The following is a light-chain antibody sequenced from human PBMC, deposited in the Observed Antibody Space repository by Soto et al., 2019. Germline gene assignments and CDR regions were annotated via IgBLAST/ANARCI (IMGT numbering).Light chain of an antibody. CDR1: QGVSTW. J-gene: IGKJ1*01. V-gene: IGKV1-5*03. CDR2: EAS. Sequence: IQLTQSPSTLSGSVGDRVTITCRASQGVSTWLAWYQQRPSQAPKLLVYEASKLQSGVPSRFSASGSVRDFTPTISSLQPEDSATYYCQQYYDFRTFGQGTKVDIK. CDR3: QQYYDFRT.